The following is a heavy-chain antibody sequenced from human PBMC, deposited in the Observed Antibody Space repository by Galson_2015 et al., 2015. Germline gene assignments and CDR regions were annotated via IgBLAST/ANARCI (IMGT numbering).Heavy chain of an antibody. CDR1: GYSFATHW. D-gene: IGHD3-10*01. CDR3: ARAFYGSGSHYGDY. Sequence: QSGAEVTKPGESLEISCKGSGYSFATHWIAWVRQMPGKGLEWMGVIYPGDSDTRYSPSFQGQVTISVDKSISTAYLQWSSLKASDTAMYYCARAFYGSGSHYGDYWGQGTLVTVSS. J-gene: IGHJ4*02. CDR2: IYPGDSDT. V-gene: IGHV5-51*01.